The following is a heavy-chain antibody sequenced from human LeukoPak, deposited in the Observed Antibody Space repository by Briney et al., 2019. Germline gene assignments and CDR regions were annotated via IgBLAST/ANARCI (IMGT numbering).Heavy chain of an antibody. Sequence: GGSLRLSCAASGFTFSSYAMHWVRQAPGKGLEWVTIISYDGSNKYYVDSVKGRFTISRDNSKNTLYLQMNSLRAEDTAVYYCARDLMGIAYRGAFYYWGQGTLVTVSS. V-gene: IGHV3-30*04. D-gene: IGHD6-13*01. J-gene: IGHJ4*02. CDR3: ARDLMGIAYRGAFYY. CDR2: ISYDGSNK. CDR1: GFTFSSYA.